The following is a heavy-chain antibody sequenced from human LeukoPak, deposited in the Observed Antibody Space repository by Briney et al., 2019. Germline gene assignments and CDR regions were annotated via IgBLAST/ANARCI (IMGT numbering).Heavy chain of an antibody. CDR1: GGSISSGGYY. CDR2: IYYSGST. J-gene: IGHJ3*02. D-gene: IGHD5-12*01. CDR3: ARVDIVATGAFDI. Sequence: SQTLSLTCTVSGGSISSGGYYWSWIRQHPGKGLEWIGYIYYSGSTYYNPSLKSRVTISVDTSKNQFSLKLSSVTAADTTVYYCARVDIVATGAFDIWGQGTMVTVSS. V-gene: IGHV4-31*03.